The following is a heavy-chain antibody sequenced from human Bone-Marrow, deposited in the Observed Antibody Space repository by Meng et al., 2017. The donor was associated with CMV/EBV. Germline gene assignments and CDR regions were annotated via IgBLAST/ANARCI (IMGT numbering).Heavy chain of an antibody. CDR1: GFTFVSYW. J-gene: IGHJ6*02. D-gene: IGHD3-10*01. V-gene: IGHV3-7*01. CDR2: IKQDGSEK. Sequence: ESPKTPCAGSGFTFVSYWMSWVRQAPGKGLEWVANIKQDGSEKYYVDSVKGRFTISRDNAKNSLYLQMNSLRAEDTAVYYCAREFGFIYYYGMDVWGQGTTVTVS. CDR3: AREFGFIYYYGMDV.